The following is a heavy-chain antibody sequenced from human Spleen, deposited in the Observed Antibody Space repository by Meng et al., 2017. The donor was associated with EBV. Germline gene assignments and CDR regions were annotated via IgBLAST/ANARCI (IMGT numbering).Heavy chain of an antibody. V-gene: IGHV4-61*01. CDR1: GGSVTSHSYY. D-gene: IGHD2-2*01. CDR3: AREVAPATTGENFNY. Sequence: VQLQESGPGLVKPSETLSLTCTVSGGSVTSHSYYWSWIRQPPGKELEWIGNIYSSGSTKYSTNYNPSLKSRVTISVDTSKNQFSLTLKSVSAADTAVYYCAREVAPATTGENFNYWGQGTLVTVSS. J-gene: IGHJ4*02. CDR2: IYSSGSTKYST.